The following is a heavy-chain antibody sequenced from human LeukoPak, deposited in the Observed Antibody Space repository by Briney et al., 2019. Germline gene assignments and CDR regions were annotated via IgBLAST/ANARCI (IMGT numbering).Heavy chain of an antibody. V-gene: IGHV3-64*01. J-gene: IGHJ4*02. CDR3: ARVPRDIVVVPAASYFDY. Sequence: PGGSLRLSCAASGFTFSSYAMHWVRQAPGKGLEYVSAISSNGGSTYYANSVKGRFTISRDNSKNTLYLQMGSLRAEDMAVYYCARVPRDIVVVPAASYFDYWGQGTLVTVCS. CDR2: ISSNGGST. CDR1: GFTFSSYA. D-gene: IGHD2-2*01.